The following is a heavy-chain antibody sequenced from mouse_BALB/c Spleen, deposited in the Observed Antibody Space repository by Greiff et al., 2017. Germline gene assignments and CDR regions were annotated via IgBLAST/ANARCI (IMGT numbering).Heavy chain of an antibody. CDR2: IDPANGNT. CDR1: GFNIKDTY. V-gene: IGHV14-3*02. CDR3: ARETNWDYFDY. D-gene: IGHD4-1*02. J-gene: IGHJ2*01. Sequence: VQLKQSGAELVKPGASVKLSCTASGFNIKDTYMHWVKQRPEQGLEWIGRIDPANGNTKYDPKFQGKATITADTSSNTAYLQLSSLTSEDTAVYYCARETNWDYFDYWGQGTTITVSS.